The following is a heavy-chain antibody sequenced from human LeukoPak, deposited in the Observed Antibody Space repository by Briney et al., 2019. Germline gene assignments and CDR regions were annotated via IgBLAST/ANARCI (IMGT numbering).Heavy chain of an antibody. D-gene: IGHD5-12*01. CDR2: IYYSGTT. CDR1: GGSFSDYS. Sequence: SETLSLTCAVYGGSFSDYSWSWIRQPPGKGLEWIGYIYYSGTTNYNPSLKSRVTISVDTSKSQVSLKLSSVTAADTAVYYCARDRATPTAPGYWFDPWGQGTLVTVSS. J-gene: IGHJ5*02. CDR3: ARDRATPTAPGYWFDP. V-gene: IGHV4-59*01.